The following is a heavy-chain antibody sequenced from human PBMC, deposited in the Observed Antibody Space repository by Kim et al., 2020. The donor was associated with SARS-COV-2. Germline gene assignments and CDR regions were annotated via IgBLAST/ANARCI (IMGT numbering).Heavy chain of an antibody. Sequence: GGSLRLSCAASGFTFSSYWMHWVRQAPGKGLVWVSRINSDGSSTSYADSVKGRFTISRDNAKNTLYLQMNSLRAEDTAVYYCARGGYSSGWAQMYYYDSSGWIDYWGQGTLVTVSS. V-gene: IGHV3-74*01. CDR1: GFTFSSYW. D-gene: IGHD3-22*01. CDR3: ARGGYSSGWAQMYYYDSSGWIDY. CDR2: INSDGSST. J-gene: IGHJ4*02.